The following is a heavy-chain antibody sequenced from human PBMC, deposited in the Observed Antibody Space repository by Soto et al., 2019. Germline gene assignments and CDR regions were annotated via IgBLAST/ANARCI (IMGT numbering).Heavy chain of an antibody. D-gene: IGHD6-19*01. Sequence: EVQLLESGGGLVQPGRSLRLSCAAFGFTFSSYAMNWVRQAPGKGLEWVSAMSGTGGSTYYADSVKGRFTISRDNSKNTLFLQMNRLRVEDTAVFYCAKAGFSSGWSPSYFDYWGQGTLVTVSS. CDR1: GFTFSSYA. V-gene: IGHV3-23*01. CDR2: MSGTGGST. J-gene: IGHJ4*02. CDR3: AKAGFSSGWSPSYFDY.